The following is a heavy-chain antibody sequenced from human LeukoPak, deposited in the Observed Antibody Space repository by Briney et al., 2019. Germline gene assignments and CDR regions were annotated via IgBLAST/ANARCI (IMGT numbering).Heavy chain of an antibody. CDR2: IWHDGSNK. V-gene: IGHV3-33*07. CDR1: GLTFDTFG. J-gene: IGHJ4*02. D-gene: IGHD6-19*01. Sequence: GGSLRLSCLASGLTFDTFGMYWAGQAPGKGLEWVAVIWHDGSNKYYTDSVKGRFTISRDNSKNTLYLQMNSLRAEDTAVYYCARDRSTGSYFFFDYWGQGVLVTVSS. CDR3: ARDRSTGSYFFFDY.